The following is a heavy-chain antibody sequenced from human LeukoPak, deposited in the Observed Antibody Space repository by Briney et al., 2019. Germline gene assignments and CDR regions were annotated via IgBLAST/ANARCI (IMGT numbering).Heavy chain of an antibody. V-gene: IGHV1-8*02. J-gene: IGHJ4*01. CDR1: GYTFTDYD. D-gene: IGHD3-16*01. CDR2: MNPDSGDT. Sequence: ASVKVSCKTSGYTFTDYDINWVRQAPGQGLEWMGWMNPDSGDTGYAQKFQGRITMTRSPSTSTAYMELSSLGTGDTAVYYCARGTMIRVWGQGTLVTVSS. CDR3: ARGTMIRV.